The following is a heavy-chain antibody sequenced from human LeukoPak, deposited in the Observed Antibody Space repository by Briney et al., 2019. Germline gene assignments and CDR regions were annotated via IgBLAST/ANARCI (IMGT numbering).Heavy chain of an antibody. CDR2: INPNSGGT. V-gene: IGHV1-2*02. J-gene: IGHJ6*03. Sequence: ASVKVSCKASGYTFTGYYMHWVRQAPGQGLGWMGWINPNSGGTNYAQKFQGRVTMTRDTSISTAYMELSRLRSDDTAVYYCARAHGDYRIYYYYYMDVWGKGTTVTVSS. CDR3: ARAHGDYRIYYYYYMDV. D-gene: IGHD4-17*01. CDR1: GYTFTGYY.